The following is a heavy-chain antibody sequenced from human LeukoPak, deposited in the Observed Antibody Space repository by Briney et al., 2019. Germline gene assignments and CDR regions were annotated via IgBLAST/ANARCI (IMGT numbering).Heavy chain of an antibody. CDR2: ISAYNGNT. D-gene: IGHD2-2*02. J-gene: IGHJ3*02. V-gene: IGHV1-18*01. Sequence: ASVTVSCKASGYTFTSYGISWVRQAPGQGLEWMGWISAYNGNTNYAQKPQGRVTMTTATSTSKAYMELRSLRSDDTAVYYCARARGQLLYGDHDAFDIWGQGTMVTVSS. CDR3: ARARGQLLYGDHDAFDI. CDR1: GYTFTSYG.